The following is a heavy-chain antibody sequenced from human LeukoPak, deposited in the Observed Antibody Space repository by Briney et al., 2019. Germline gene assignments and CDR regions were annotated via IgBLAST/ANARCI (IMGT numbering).Heavy chain of an antibody. Sequence: PGGSLRLSCTASGFTFSLYWMSWVRQAPGKGLEWVANIKKDGSEKYYVDSVRGRFTISRDNAKNSLYLDMNSLRAEDTAVYYCAKDLYYGSSPMDVWGQGTTVTVSS. CDR1: GFTFSLYW. CDR3: AKDLYYGSSPMDV. V-gene: IGHV3-7*01. CDR2: IKKDGSEK. D-gene: IGHD3-10*01. J-gene: IGHJ6*02.